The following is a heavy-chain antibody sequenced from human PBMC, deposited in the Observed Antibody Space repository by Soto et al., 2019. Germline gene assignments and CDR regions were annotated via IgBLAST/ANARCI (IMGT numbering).Heavy chain of an antibody. V-gene: IGHV1-46*04. Sequence: ASVKVSCRASGYTFTNYYMHSVRQAPGQGLEWMGIINPSGRSTYLADSVRGRFTISRDNSKVTLSSQMKILSDDHTAVSYSAKGSRSTANGRFFLDYWGQGTLVTVSS. CDR1: GYTFTNYY. CDR3: AKGSRSTANGRFFLDY. D-gene: IGHD2-21*02. J-gene: IGHJ4*02. CDR2: INPSGRST.